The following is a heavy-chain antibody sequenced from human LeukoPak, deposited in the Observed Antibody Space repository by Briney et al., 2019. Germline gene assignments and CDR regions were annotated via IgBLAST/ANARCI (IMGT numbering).Heavy chain of an antibody. CDR3: ARGVEPLAANTLAY. CDR2: LYSDGNT. Sequence: GGSLRLSCAAPGVTVITNDMTWVRQAPGKGLEWVSVLYSDGNTKYADSVQGRFTISRDNSKNTMYLDMNSLSPDDTAVYYCARGVEPLAANTLAYWGQGTLVTVSS. V-gene: IGHV3-53*01. D-gene: IGHD1-14*01. J-gene: IGHJ4*02. CDR1: GVTVITND.